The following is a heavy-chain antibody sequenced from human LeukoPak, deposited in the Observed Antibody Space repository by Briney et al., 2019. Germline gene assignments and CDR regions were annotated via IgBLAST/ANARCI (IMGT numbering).Heavy chain of an antibody. Sequence: SVTVSCKASGGTFSSYAISWVRQAPGQGREGMGRIIPILGIANYAQKFQGRVTITADKSTSTAYMELSSLRSEDTAVYYCARDRGQLLLYPEWYFDYWGQGTLVTVSS. CDR2: IIPILGIA. CDR3: ARDRGQLLLYPEWYFDY. CDR1: GGTFSSYA. D-gene: IGHD2-2*02. J-gene: IGHJ4*02. V-gene: IGHV1-69*04.